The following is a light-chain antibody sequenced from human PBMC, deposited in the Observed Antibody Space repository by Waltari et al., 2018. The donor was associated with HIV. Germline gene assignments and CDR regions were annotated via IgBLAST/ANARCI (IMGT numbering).Light chain of an antibody. V-gene: IGLV2-14*03. CDR3: SSYTSSSIVI. CDR2: DVN. Sequence: ALTQPASVSGSPGQSITIPCTGTSSDAGGYNYVPWYRLHPGEVPKLMIFDVNNRPSGVSNRFSGSKSGNTASLTISGLQVEDEADYYCSSYTSSSIVIFGGGTKVTVL. CDR1: SSDAGGYNY. J-gene: IGLJ2*01.